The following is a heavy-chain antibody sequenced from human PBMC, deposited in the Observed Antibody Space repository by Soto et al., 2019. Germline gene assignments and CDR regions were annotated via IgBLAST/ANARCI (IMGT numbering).Heavy chain of an antibody. Sequence: PGGSLRLSCAASGFSLINFCMAWVRQTGKGLEWVANINSDGSGKYYVDSVEGRFTISRDNAKNSLYLEMNSLRVEDSAVYYCVRVYRYDQNDYWGQGAQVTVSS. CDR2: INSDGSGK. CDR3: VRVYRYDQNDY. D-gene: IGHD3-16*02. CDR1: GFSLINFC. V-gene: IGHV3-7*02. J-gene: IGHJ4*02.